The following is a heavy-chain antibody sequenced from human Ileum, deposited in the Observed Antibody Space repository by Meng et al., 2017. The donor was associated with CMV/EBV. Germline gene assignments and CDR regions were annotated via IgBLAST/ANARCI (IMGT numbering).Heavy chain of an antibody. CDR2: LRTSGTT. D-gene: IGHD3-10*01. CDR3: GRAGARGVPVDM. V-gene: IGHV4-4*07. J-gene: IGHJ4*02. CDR1: GDSISGYH. Sequence: QVQLHQWGAGLVKPSETLSLTCIVSGDSISGYHWTWIRKPAGKGLEWIGRLRTSGTTDHNPSLKSRVTLSIDTSKNQFSLKLNSVTAADTAVYYCGRAGARGVPVDMWGQGTLVTVSS.